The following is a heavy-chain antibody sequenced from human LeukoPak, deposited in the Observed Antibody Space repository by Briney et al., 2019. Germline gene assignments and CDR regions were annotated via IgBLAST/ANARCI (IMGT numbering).Heavy chain of an antibody. D-gene: IGHD6-6*01. Sequence: GGSLRLSCAACGFIVGTNYMRWVRQAPGKGVVLVSVIYSGASTYYPASVNGRFTISTDNSKSTLYLQMNSLGAEDTAVYYCARQKYSGSSLDYWGQGTLVTVSS. J-gene: IGHJ4*02. CDR1: GFIVGTNY. CDR2: IYSGAST. V-gene: IGHV3-53*01. CDR3: ARQKYSGSSLDY.